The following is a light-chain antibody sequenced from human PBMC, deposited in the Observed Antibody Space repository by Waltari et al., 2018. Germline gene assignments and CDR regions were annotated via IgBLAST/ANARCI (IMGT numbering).Light chain of an antibody. J-gene: IGLJ2*01. CDR3: QSADSSGTYVV. CDR2: KDS. Sequence: SYELTQPPSVSVSPGQPARITCSGAASPKPNASWYQQKPGQAPVLVIYKDSERPSGIPERFSGSSSGTTVTLTISGVQAEDEADYYCQSADSSGTYVVFGGGTKLTVL. V-gene: IGLV3-25*03. CDR1: ASPKPN.